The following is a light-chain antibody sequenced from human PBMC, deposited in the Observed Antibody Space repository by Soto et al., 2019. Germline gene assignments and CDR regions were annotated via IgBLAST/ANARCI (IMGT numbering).Light chain of an antibody. Sequence: EIVMTQSPATLSVSPGERATLSCRASESIRSKLAWYQQKAGQAPRVLIYGASTRANGIPARFSGSGSGTEFTLTISSLQSEDFAVYYCQQYNYWPITFGGGTKVEIK. CDR3: QQYNYWPIT. V-gene: IGKV3-15*01. CDR1: ESIRSK. CDR2: GAS. J-gene: IGKJ4*01.